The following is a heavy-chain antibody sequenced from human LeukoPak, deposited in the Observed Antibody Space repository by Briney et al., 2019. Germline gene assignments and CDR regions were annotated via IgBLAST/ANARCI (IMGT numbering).Heavy chain of an antibody. V-gene: IGHV3-23*01. Sequence: GGSLRLSCAASGFTFSSYAMSWVRQAPGKGLEWVSAISGSGGSTYYADSVKGRFTISRDNSKNTLYLQMNSLRAEDTAVYYCARDWVYYGSGSPPDYWGQGTLVTVSS. CDR3: ARDWVYYGSGSPPDY. CDR2: ISGSGGST. J-gene: IGHJ4*02. CDR1: GFTFSSYA. D-gene: IGHD3-10*01.